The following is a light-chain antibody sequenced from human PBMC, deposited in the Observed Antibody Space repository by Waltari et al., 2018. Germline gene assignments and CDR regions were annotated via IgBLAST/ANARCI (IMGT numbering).Light chain of an antibody. CDR2: RVS. Sequence: DVVMTQSPLSLSVTLGQAASISCNSSQSLVHSDGNTHLNWFQQRPGQSPRRLIYRVSNRDSGVPDRFSGSGSGTDFTLKINKVEAEDVGIYYCMQGTHWPYTFGQGTKLDI. CDR3: MQGTHWPYT. CDR1: QSLVHSDGNTH. J-gene: IGKJ2*01. V-gene: IGKV2-30*02.